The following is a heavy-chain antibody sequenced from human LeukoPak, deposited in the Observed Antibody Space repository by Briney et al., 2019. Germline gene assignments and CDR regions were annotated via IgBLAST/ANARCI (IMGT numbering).Heavy chain of an antibody. CDR2: ISYDGSNK. CDR1: GFTFSSYG. D-gene: IGHD4-17*01. Sequence: GGSLRLSCAASGFTFSSYGMRWVRQAPGKGLEWVAVISYDGSNKYYADSVKGRFTISRDNSKNTLYLQMNSLRAEDTAVYYCARRRFYLDYWGQGTLVTVSS. CDR3: ARRRFYLDY. V-gene: IGHV3-30*03. J-gene: IGHJ4*02.